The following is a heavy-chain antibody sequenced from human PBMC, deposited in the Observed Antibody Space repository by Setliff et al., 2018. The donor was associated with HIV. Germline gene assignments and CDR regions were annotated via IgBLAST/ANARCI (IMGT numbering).Heavy chain of an antibody. D-gene: IGHD3-10*01. Sequence: SETLSLTCVVSGYSISSNNWWGWIRQPPGKGLEYIGYIYYTGSTYNNPSLKSRVTMSVDTSKNQFSLNLSSVTALDTAVYYCARQPYDSRSFGWFDPWGQGTLVTVSS. CDR1: GYSISSNNW. CDR2: IYYTGST. CDR3: ARQPYDSRSFGWFDP. V-gene: IGHV4-28*01. J-gene: IGHJ5*02.